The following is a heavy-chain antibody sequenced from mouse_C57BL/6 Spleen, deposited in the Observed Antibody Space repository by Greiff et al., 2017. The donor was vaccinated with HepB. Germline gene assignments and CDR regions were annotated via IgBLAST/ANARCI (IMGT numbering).Heavy chain of an antibody. J-gene: IGHJ2*01. D-gene: IGHD2-4*01. CDR2: ISYDGSN. Sequence: EVKLQESGPGLVKPSQSLSLTCSVTGYSITSGYYWNWIRQFPGNKLEWMGYISYDGSNNYNPSLKNRISITRDTSKNQFFLKLNSVTTEDTATYYCAMITGNYFDYWGQGTTLTVSS. CDR1: GYSITSGYY. V-gene: IGHV3-6*01. CDR3: AMITGNYFDY.